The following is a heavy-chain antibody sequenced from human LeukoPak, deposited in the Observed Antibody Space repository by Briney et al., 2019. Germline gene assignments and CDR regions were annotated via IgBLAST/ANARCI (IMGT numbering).Heavy chain of an antibody. CDR3: ARGRGSAYYYGSGSRYFDY. CDR2: INHSGST. CDR1: GGSFSGYY. Sequence: PSDTLSLTCAVYGGSFSGYYWSWIRQPPGKGLEWIGKINHSGSTNYNPSLKSRVTISVDTSKNQFSLKLSSVTAADTAVYYCARGRGSAYYYGSGSRYFDYWGQGTLVTVSS. D-gene: IGHD3-10*01. J-gene: IGHJ4*02. V-gene: IGHV4-34*01.